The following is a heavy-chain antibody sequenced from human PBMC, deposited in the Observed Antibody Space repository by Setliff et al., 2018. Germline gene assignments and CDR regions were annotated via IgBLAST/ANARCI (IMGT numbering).Heavy chain of an antibody. J-gene: IGHJ5*02. D-gene: IGHD3-10*01. CDR3: ARELYYYGSGSWTFDP. V-gene: IGHV4-34*01. CDR2: INRSGST. CDR1: GGSFSGYY. Sequence: ASETLSLTCAVYGGSFSGYYWSWIRQPPGKGLEWIGEINRSGSTNYNPSLESRVTISVDTSKNQFSLKLSSVTAADTAVYYCARELYYYGSGSWTFDPWGQGTLVTVSS.